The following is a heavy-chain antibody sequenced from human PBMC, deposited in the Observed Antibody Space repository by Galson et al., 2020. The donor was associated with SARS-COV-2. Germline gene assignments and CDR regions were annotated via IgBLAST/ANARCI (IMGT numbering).Heavy chain of an antibody. J-gene: IGHJ6*02. D-gene: IGHD3-10*01. Sequence: GESLKISCAASGFTFSFYAMHWVRQAPGKGLEWVAVLWYDGTNEKYADSVKGRFTISRDNSKNTLYLQMNSLRAEDTAVYYCARYGDDYYGSGPYYFGMDVWGQGTTVTVSS. V-gene: IGHV3-33*01. CDR3: ARYGDDYYGSGPYYFGMDV. CDR1: GFTFSFYA. CDR2: LWYDGTNE.